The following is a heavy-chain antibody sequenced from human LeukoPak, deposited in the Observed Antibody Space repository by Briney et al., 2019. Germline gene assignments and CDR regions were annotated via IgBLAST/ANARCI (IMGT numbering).Heavy chain of an antibody. V-gene: IGHV3-30*04. Sequence: GGSLRLSCAASGFTFSNYAMHWVRQAPGKGLEWVAVISYDGNNKYYADSVRGRFTISRDNSKNTLYLQMNSLRAEDTAVYYCARDPRAYYYGSGDAFDIWGQGTMVTVSS. J-gene: IGHJ3*02. CDR3: ARDPRAYYYGSGDAFDI. CDR2: ISYDGNNK. D-gene: IGHD3-10*01. CDR1: GFTFSNYA.